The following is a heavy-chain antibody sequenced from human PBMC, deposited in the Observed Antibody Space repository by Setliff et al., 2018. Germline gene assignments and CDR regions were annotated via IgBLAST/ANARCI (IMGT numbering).Heavy chain of an antibody. V-gene: IGHV4-59*03. Sequence: SETLSLTCTVSGGSLGTYYWTLIRQPPGKGLEWIASVYYSGTAYYSPSLKSRVTMSVDTSKNQFSLKLRSVTAADTAVYYCAKGGTYRYFDFWGQGALVTVSS. D-gene: IGHD1-1*01. CDR1: GGSLGTYY. CDR2: VYYSGTA. CDR3: AKGGTYRYFDF. J-gene: IGHJ4*02.